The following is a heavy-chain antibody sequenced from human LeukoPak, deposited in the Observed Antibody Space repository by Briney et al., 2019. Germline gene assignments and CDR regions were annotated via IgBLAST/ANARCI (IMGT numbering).Heavy chain of an antibody. J-gene: IGHJ3*02. CDR2: IIPIFGTA. CDR1: GGTFSSYA. Sequence: GASVKVSCKASGGTFSSYAISWVQQAPGQGLEWMGGIIPIFGTANYAQKFQGRVTITTDESTSTAYMELSSLRSEDTAVYYCASLVHRHAFDIWGQGTMVTVSS. V-gene: IGHV1-69*05. CDR3: ASLVHRHAFDI. D-gene: IGHD3-10*01.